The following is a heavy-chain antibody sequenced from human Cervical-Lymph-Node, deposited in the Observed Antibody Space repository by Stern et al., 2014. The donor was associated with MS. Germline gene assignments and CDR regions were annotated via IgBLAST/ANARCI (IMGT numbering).Heavy chain of an antibody. Sequence: QVQLVQSGAEVKTPGASVKLSCKASGYTFTSYYMHWVRQAPGKRLEWMGIINPSGGSTNYAQIFQGRVTMTRDTSTRTVYMELSSLRSEDTAVYYCAREVAGHRLGMMDVWGQGTSVTVSS. V-gene: IGHV1-46*01. D-gene: IGHD6-19*01. CDR3: AREVAGHRLGMMDV. CDR2: INPSGGST. CDR1: GYTFTSYY. J-gene: IGHJ6*02.